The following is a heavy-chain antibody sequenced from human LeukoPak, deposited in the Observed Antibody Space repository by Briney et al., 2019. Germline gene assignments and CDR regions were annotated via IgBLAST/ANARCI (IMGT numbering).Heavy chain of an antibody. CDR2: IYYSGST. V-gene: IGHV4-31*03. Sequence: SETLSLTCTVSGGSISSGGYSWSWLRQHPGKGLEWTGYIYYSGSTYYNPSLKSRVTISVDTSKNQFSLKLSSVTAADTAVYYCAREGGTRAYYYYGMDVWGQGTTVTVSS. D-gene: IGHD6-25*01. J-gene: IGHJ6*02. CDR3: AREGGTRAYYYYGMDV. CDR1: GGSISSGGYS.